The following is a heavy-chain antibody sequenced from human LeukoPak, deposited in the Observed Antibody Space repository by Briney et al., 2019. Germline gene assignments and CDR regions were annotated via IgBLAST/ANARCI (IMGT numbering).Heavy chain of an antibody. Sequence: ASVKVSCKASGYTFTGYYMHWVRQAPGQGLEWMGWINPNSGGTNYAQKFQGRVTMTRDASISTAYMELSRLRSDDTAVYYCAREGRLMAARPGVDYWGQGTLVTVSS. CDR1: GYTFTGYY. J-gene: IGHJ4*02. D-gene: IGHD6-6*01. CDR2: INPNSGGT. CDR3: AREGRLMAARPGVDY. V-gene: IGHV1-2*02.